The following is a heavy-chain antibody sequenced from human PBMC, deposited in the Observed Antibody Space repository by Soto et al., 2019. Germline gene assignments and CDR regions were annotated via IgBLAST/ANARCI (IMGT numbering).Heavy chain of an antibody. Sequence: EVQLVESGGGLIQPGGSLRLSCAASGFTVSSNYMSWVRQAPGKGLEWVSVIYSGGSTYYADSVKSRFTISRDNSKNTLYLQMNSLRAEDTAVYYCARDPTYYDSSGPWGQGTLVPVSS. CDR3: ARDPTYYDSSGP. CDR1: GFTVSSNY. D-gene: IGHD3-22*01. V-gene: IGHV3-53*01. J-gene: IGHJ5*02. CDR2: IYSGGST.